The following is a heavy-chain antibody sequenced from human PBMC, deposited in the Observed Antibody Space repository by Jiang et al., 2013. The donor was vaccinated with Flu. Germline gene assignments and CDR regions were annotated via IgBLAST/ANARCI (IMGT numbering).Heavy chain of an antibody. CDR3: ARQDGISVAKFDL. V-gene: IGHV4-59*08. CDR1: AGSISGYY. D-gene: IGHD6-19*01. Sequence: GPGLVKPSETLALTCTVSAGSISGYYWAWIRQPPGKGLEWLGYIYYSGDTKYNPSLKSRLTISVDTPKNQLSLELSPVTAADTALYFCARQDGISVAKFDLWGQGAQVTVSS. J-gene: IGHJ5*02. CDR2: IYYSGDT.